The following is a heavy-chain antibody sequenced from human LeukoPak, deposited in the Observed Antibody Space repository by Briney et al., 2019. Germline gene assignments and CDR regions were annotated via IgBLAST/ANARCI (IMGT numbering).Heavy chain of an antibody. CDR1: GFTFSSYS. V-gene: IGHV3-21*01. D-gene: IGHD6-13*01. Sequence: GGSLRLSCAASGFTFSSYSMNWVRQAPGKGLEWVSSISSSSSYIYYADSVKGRFTISRDNAKSSLYLQMNSLRAEDTAVYYCARRIAAADHGDYWGQGTLVTVSS. CDR3: ARRIAAADHGDY. CDR2: ISSSSSYI. J-gene: IGHJ4*02.